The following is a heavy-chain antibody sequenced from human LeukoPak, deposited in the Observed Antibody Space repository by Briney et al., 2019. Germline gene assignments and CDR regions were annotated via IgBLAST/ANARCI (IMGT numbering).Heavy chain of an antibody. D-gene: IGHD3-22*01. J-gene: IGHJ4*02. CDR2: IWYDGSNK. V-gene: IGHV3-33*01. CDR1: GFTFSSYG. Sequence: GGSLRLSCAASGFTFSSYGMHWVRQAPGKGLEWVAVIWYDGSNKYYADSVKGRFTISRDNSKNTLYPQMNSLRAEDTAVYYCARAVRITMIVADWGQGTLVTVSS. CDR3: ARAVRITMIVAD.